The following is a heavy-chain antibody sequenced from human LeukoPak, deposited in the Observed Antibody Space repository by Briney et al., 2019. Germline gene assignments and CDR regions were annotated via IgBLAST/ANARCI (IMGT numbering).Heavy chain of an antibody. Sequence: GGSLRLSCAAFDFTFSNYAMSWVRQSPGKGLEWVSGTSGSGGSRYYPDSVKGRFTISRDNSKNTLSLEMNSLRAEDTAVYYCARHPRDTALFTIDYWGQGALVTVSS. CDR2: TSGSGGSR. V-gene: IGHV3-23*01. J-gene: IGHJ4*02. CDR3: ARHPRDTALFTIDY. D-gene: IGHD5-18*01. CDR1: DFTFSNYA.